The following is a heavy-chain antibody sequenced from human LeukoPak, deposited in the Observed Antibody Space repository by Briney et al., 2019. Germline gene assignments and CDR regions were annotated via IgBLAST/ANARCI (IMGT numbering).Heavy chain of an antibody. CDR2: ISYDGSNK. J-gene: IGHJ4*02. CDR3: AKDRYSYAFEYSDS. Sequence: PGRSLRLSCAASGFTFSSYAMHWVRQAPGKGLEWVAVISYDGSNKYYADSVKCRFTISRDNSKNTLSLQVSSLRTEDTAVYYCAKDRYSYAFEYSDSWGQGTLVTVSS. D-gene: IGHD5-18*01. V-gene: IGHV3-30*04. CDR1: GFTFSSYA.